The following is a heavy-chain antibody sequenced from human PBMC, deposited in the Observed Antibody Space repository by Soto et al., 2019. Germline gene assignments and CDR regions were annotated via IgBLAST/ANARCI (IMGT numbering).Heavy chain of an antibody. Sequence: PGESLKISCNGSGYSFTSYWISWVRQMPGKGLEWMGIIYPGDSDTRYSPSFQGQVTISADKSISTAYLQWSSLKDSDTAMYYCARVNAEYGFLEWLFIYGMDVWSEGIRVTVSS. J-gene: IGHJ6*04. CDR1: GYSFTSYW. CDR2: IYPGDSDT. V-gene: IGHV5-51*01. CDR3: ARVNAEYGFLEWLFIYGMDV. D-gene: IGHD3-3*01.